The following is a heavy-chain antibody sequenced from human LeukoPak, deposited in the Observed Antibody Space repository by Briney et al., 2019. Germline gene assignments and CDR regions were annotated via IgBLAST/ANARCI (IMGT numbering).Heavy chain of an antibody. J-gene: IGHJ4*02. CDR3: ASPSTTSYYDSRRFFDY. CDR1: GGTFSNDA. D-gene: IGHD3-22*01. V-gene: IGHV1-69*04. Sequence: SVKVSCKASGGTFSNDAISWVRQAPGQGREWMGRIFPILGIANYAHKFQGRVTITADKSTSTAYMELSSLRSEDPALYHCASPSTTSYYDSRRFFDYWGQGTLVTVSS. CDR2: IFPILGIA.